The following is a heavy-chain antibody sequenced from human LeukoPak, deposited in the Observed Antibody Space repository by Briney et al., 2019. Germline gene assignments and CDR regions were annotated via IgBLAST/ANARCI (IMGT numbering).Heavy chain of an antibody. V-gene: IGHV3-23*01. D-gene: IGHD3-10*02. Sequence: GGSLRLSCVASGFIFNNYAMSWVRQSPGKGLEWVSSISASGDGTYYPDSVKGRFTISRDNAKNSLYLQMNSLRAEDTAVYYCAELGITMIGGVWGKGTTVTISS. J-gene: IGHJ6*04. CDR1: GFIFNNYA. CDR2: ISASGDGT. CDR3: AELGITMIGGV.